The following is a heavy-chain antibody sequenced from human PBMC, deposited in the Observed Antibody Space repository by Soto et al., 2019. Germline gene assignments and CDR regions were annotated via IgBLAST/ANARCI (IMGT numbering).Heavy chain of an antibody. CDR1: GYTFTGYA. D-gene: IGHD1-26*01. Sequence: ASVKVSCKASGYTFTGYAMHWVRQAPGQRLEWMGWINAGNGNTKYSQKFQGRVTITRDTSASTAYMELSSLRSEDTAVYYCARQGQPLLVKNWFDPWGQGTLVTVSS. CDR2: INAGNGNT. J-gene: IGHJ5*02. CDR3: ARQGQPLLVKNWFDP. V-gene: IGHV1-3*01.